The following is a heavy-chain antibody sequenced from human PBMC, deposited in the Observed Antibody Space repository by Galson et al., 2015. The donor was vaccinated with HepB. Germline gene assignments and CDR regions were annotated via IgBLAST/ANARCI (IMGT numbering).Heavy chain of an antibody. CDR1: GFTFSSYS. V-gene: IGHV3-21*01. CDR3: ARRSGSYFDVILGRFDY. D-gene: IGHD1-26*01. CDR2: ISSSSTYI. Sequence: SLRLSCAASGFTFSSYSMNWVRQAPGKGLEWVSSISSSSTYIYYADSVKGRFTISRDNAKNSLYLQMSSLRAEDTAVYYCARRSGSYFDVILGRFDYWGQGTLVTVSS. J-gene: IGHJ4*02.